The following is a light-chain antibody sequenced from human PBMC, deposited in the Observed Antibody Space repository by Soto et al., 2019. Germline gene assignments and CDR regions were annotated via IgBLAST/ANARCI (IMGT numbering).Light chain of an antibody. CDR2: GAS. V-gene: IGKV3-15*01. Sequence: ETVMTQSPATLSVSPGEGATLSCRATKSINQNLAWYQQKPGQAPRLLIHGASYRATGIPDRFSGRGSGTEFTLAISRLQSEDFAVYYCQQYNTWPLTFGGGTKVEIK. J-gene: IGKJ4*01. CDR1: KSINQN. CDR3: QQYNTWPLT.